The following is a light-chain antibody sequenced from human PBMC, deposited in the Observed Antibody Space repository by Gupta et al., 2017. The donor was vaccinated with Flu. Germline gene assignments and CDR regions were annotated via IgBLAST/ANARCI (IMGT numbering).Light chain of an antibody. V-gene: IGLV3-1*01. Sequence: SYELTQPSSVSVSPGQTASITCFGDILGSRFAFWYQQKPGQSPVLVMYQDNKRPSGIPERFSGSNSGNTATLTISGTHPMDEADYYCQAWVSSTVVFGGGTKLTVL. CDR3: QAWVSSTVV. CDR1: ILGSRF. J-gene: IGLJ3*02. CDR2: QDN.